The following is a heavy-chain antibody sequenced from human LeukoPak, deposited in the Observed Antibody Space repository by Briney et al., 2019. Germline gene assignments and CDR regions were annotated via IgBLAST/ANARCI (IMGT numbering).Heavy chain of an antibody. CDR1: GGSISSSY. CDR3: ARGSRYYDSSGYYSFDY. D-gene: IGHD3-22*01. CDR2: LYYIGST. V-gene: IGHV4-59*01. Sequence: PSETLSLTCTVSGGSISSSYWSWIRQPPGKGLEWIGYLYYIGSTNYNPSLKSRVTISVDTSKNQFSLKLSSVTAADTAVYYCARGSRYYDSSGYYSFDYWGQGTLVTVSS. J-gene: IGHJ4*02.